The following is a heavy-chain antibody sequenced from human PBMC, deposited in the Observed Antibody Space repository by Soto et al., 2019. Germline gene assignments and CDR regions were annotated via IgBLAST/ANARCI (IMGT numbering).Heavy chain of an antibody. CDR1: GFTFSPAW. Sequence: GGSLRLSCEASGFTFSPAWMIWVRQAPGKGLELVGLIKSKTSGGTIDYAAPVKGRFTISRDDSEKTLYLQMNSLGAEDTAVYYCVADVPNSSGYVPIDYWGQGTLVTVSS. CDR2: IKSKTSGGTI. CDR3: VADVPNSSGYVPIDY. D-gene: IGHD3-22*01. V-gene: IGHV3-15*01. J-gene: IGHJ4*02.